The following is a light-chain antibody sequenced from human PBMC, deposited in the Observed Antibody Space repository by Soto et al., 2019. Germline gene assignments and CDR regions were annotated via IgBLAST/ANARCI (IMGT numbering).Light chain of an antibody. CDR2: EGS. CDR3: SSYAGSSTYVV. Sequence: QSALTQPASVSGSPGQSITISCTGTSSDVGSYNLVSWYQQHPGKAPKLRIYEGSKRPSGVSNRFSGSKAGNTASLTISGLQAEDEADYYCSSYAGSSTYVVFGGGTKLTVL. J-gene: IGLJ2*01. V-gene: IGLV2-23*01. CDR1: SSDVGSYNL.